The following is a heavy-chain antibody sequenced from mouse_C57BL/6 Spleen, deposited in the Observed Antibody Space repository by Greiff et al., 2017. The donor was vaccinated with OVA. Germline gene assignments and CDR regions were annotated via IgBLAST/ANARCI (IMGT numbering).Heavy chain of an antibody. CDR3: ASWDYFDY. CDR1: GYAFSSSW. D-gene: IGHD4-1*01. J-gene: IGHJ2*01. Sequence: VQGVESGPELVKPGASVKISCKASGYAFSSSWMNWVKQRPGKGLEWIGRIYPGDGDTNYNGKFKGKATLTADKSSSTAYMQLSSLTSEDSAVYFCASWDYFDYWGQGTTLTVSS. V-gene: IGHV1-82*01. CDR2: IYPGDGDT.